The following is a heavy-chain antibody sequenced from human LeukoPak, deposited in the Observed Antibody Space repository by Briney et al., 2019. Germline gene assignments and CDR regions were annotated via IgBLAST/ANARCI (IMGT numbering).Heavy chain of an antibody. CDR3: AREFTRRAFDI. J-gene: IGHJ3*02. V-gene: IGHV3-48*04. Sequence: PGRSLRLSCAASGFTFSSYSMNWVRQAPGKGLEWVSYISSSSSTIYYADSVKGRFTISRDNAKNSLYLQMNSLRAEDTAVYYCAREFTRRAFDIWGQGTMVTVSS. CDR1: GFTFSSYS. CDR2: ISSSSSTI.